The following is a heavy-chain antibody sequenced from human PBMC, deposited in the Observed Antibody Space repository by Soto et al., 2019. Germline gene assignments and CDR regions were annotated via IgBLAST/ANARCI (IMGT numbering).Heavy chain of an antibody. D-gene: IGHD2-15*01. J-gene: IGHJ3*02. Sequence: GGSLRLSCSASGFTFGSYAMSWVRQAPGKGLEWVSAISGSGGSTYYADSVKGRFTISRDNSKNTLYLQMNSLRAEDTAVYYCAKGEGVVAHSNDAFDIWGQGTMVTVSS. CDR1: GFTFGSYA. CDR2: ISGSGGST. CDR3: AKGEGVVAHSNDAFDI. V-gene: IGHV3-23*01.